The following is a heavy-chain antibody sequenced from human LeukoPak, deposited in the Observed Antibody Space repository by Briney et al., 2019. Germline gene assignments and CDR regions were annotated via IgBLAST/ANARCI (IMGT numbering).Heavy chain of an antibody. V-gene: IGHV3-30*04. D-gene: IGHD3-10*01. J-gene: IGHJ6*04. CDR2: VSYDGDNK. CDR3: AKEERYYGSGGRYGMDV. CDR1: GFTFSGYA. Sequence: GRSLRLSCAGSGFTFSGYAMHWVRQAPGKGLEWVAVVSYDGDNKYYADSVKGRFTISRDNSKNTLYLQMNSLRAEDTAVYYCAKEERYYGSGGRYGMDVWGKGTTVTVSS.